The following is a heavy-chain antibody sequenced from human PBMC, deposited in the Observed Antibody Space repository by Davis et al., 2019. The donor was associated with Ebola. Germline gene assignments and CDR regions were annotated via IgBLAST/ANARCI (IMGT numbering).Heavy chain of an antibody. CDR2: IKSRPAGGTI. D-gene: IGHD2-15*01. Sequence: PGGSLRLSCAASGFNFKYAWMSWVRQAPGKGLEWVGRIKSRPAGGTIDYAAPVKGRFTISRDDSKNTLYVQMSSLKAEDTAVFYCVRGGSATAYWGQGTPVTVSS. J-gene: IGHJ1*01. CDR3: VRGGSATAY. CDR1: GFNFKYAW. V-gene: IGHV3-15*01.